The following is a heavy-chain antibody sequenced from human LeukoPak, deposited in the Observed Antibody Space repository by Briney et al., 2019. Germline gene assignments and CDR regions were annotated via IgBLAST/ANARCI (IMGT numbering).Heavy chain of an antibody. J-gene: IGHJ4*02. CDR1: GYTFTGYY. CDR3: ARGWSSTTHWGY. D-gene: IGHD2-2*01. CDR2: MNPNSGNT. V-gene: IGHV1-8*02. Sequence: ASVKVSCKASGYTFTGYYMHWVRQAPGQGLEWMGWMNPNSGNTGYAQKFQGRVTMTRNTSISTAYMELSSLRSEDTAVYYCARGWSSTTHWGYWGQGTLVTVSS.